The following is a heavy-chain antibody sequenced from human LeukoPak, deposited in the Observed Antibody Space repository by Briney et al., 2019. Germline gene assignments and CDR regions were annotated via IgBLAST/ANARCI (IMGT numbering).Heavy chain of an antibody. V-gene: IGHV4-4*02. CDR3: AGLVGRYSSGLYYYYFDY. D-gene: IGHD3-22*01. CDR1: GDSINSLDL. J-gene: IGHJ4*02. Sequence: SETPSLTCTVSGDSINSLDLWSWVRQPPGKGLEWIGEMYLSGTTHSNPSVKSRVTISIDKSKNQFFLNLSSVTAADTAVYYCAGLVGRYSSGLYYYYFDYWGQGTLVTVSS. CDR2: MYLSGTT.